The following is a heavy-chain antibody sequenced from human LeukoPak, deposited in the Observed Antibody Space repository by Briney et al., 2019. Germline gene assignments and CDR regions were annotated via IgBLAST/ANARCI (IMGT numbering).Heavy chain of an antibody. J-gene: IGHJ4*02. CDR1: GFTFSSYA. V-gene: IGHV3-30*04. CDR3: AREGQWELPYFDY. D-gene: IGHD1-26*01. CDR2: ISYDGSNK. Sequence: PGGSLRLSCAASGFTFSSYAMHWVRQAPGKGLEWVAVISYDGSNKYYADSVKGRFTISRDNSKNTLYLQMNSLRAEDTAAYYCAREGQWELPYFDYWGQGTLVTVSS.